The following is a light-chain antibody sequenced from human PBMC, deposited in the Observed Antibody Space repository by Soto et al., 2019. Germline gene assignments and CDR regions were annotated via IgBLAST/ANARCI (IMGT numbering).Light chain of an antibody. CDR2: GNS. Sequence: QSVLTQPPSVSGAPGQRVTISCTGSRSNIGAGYDVHWYQQLPGTAPKLLIYGNSNRPSRVPDRFSGSKSGTSASLAITGLQAEDEADYYCQSYDSSLSGWVFGGGTKLTVL. CDR3: QSYDSSLSGWV. V-gene: IGLV1-40*01. J-gene: IGLJ3*02. CDR1: RSNIGAGYD.